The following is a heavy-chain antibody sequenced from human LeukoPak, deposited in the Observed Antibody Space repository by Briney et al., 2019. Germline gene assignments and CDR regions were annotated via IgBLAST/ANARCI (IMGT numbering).Heavy chain of an antibody. CDR3: ARVGQELDSFDY. Sequence: ASVKVSCKASGYTFTGYYMHWVRQAPGQGLEWMGWINPNSGGTNYAQNFQGRVTMTRDTSIPTAYMELSSLRSADTAVYYCARVGQELDSFDYWGQGTLDTVS. D-gene: IGHD6-13*01. V-gene: IGHV1-2*02. CDR1: GYTFTGYY. J-gene: IGHJ4*02. CDR2: INPNSGGT.